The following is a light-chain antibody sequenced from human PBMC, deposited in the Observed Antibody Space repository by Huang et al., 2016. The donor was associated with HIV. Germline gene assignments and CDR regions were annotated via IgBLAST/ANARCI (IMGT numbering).Light chain of an antibody. CDR1: QSITTY. CDR2: AAS. CDR3: QQSYTTSYT. V-gene: IGKV1-39*01. J-gene: IGKJ2*01. Sequence: DIQMTQSPSSLSASVGDRVTITCRASQSITTYLNWYQQKPGKTPRLLIYAASSLQSGVPARFTGSGSGTDFTLTISSLQPEDFATYYCQQSYTTSYTCGQGTKVEIK.